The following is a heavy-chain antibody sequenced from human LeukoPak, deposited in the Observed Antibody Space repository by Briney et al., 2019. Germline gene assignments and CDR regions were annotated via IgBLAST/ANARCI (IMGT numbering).Heavy chain of an antibody. V-gene: IGHV3-11*01. D-gene: IGHD2/OR15-2a*01. Sequence: GGSLRLSCAASGFTFSDYYMSWIRQAPVKGLEWVSYISSSGSTIYYADSVKGRFTISRDNAKNSLYLQMNSLRAEDTAVYYCASKIANDAFDIWGQGTMVTVSS. J-gene: IGHJ3*02. CDR3: ASKIANDAFDI. CDR2: ISSSGSTI. CDR1: GFTFSDYY.